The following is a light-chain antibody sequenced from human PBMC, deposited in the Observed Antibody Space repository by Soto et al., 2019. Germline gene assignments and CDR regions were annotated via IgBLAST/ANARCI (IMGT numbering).Light chain of an antibody. J-gene: IGKJ1*01. CDR2: AAS. CDR3: QQYNNWWT. V-gene: IGKV3D-15*01. CDR1: ETVRSN. Sequence: RVMTQSPDTLSVSPGERATLSCRASETVRSNLAWYQQKPGQAPRLLIYAASTRATGTPARFIGNGSGTEFTLTISSLQSEDFAVYYCQQYNNWWTFGQGTKVDIK.